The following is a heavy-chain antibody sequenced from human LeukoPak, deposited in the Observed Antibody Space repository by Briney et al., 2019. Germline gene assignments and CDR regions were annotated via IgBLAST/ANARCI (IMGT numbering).Heavy chain of an antibody. CDR2: ISYDGSNK. V-gene: IGHV3-30*18. J-gene: IGHJ6*04. CDR1: GFTFSSYG. D-gene: IGHD2-8*02. CDR3: AKDMGSGGYYGMDV. Sequence: GGSLRLSCAASGFTFSSYGMHWVRQAPGKGLEWVAVISYDGSNKYYADSVKGRFTISRDNSKNTLYLQMNSLRAEDTAVYYCAKDMGSGGYYGMDVWGKGTTVTVS.